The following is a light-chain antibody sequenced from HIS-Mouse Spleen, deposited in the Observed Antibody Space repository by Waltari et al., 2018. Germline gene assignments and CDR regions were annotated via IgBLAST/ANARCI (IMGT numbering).Light chain of an antibody. CDR3: YSTDSSGNHRV. CDR2: EDS. CDR1: PLPKKY. Sequence: SYDLTQHPSLSVSPGQTARIPCPGDPLPKKYAYWYPQKSGQAPVLVIYEDSKRPSGIPERFSGSSSGTMATLTISGAQVEDEADYYCYSTDSSGNHRVFGGGTKLTVL. V-gene: IGLV3-10*01. J-gene: IGLJ2*01.